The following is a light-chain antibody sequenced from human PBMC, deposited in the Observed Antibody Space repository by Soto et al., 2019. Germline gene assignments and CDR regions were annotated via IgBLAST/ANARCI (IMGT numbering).Light chain of an antibody. Sequence: QSVLTQPASVSGSPGQSITISCTGTSSDIGANNFVSWYQQHPGKAPKVIIYEVTNRPSGISNRFSGSKSGNTASLTISGLQAEDEADYYCNSYTNTGARVFGGGTQLTVL. CDR3: NSYTNTGARV. CDR1: SSDIGANNF. CDR2: EVT. J-gene: IGLJ2*01. V-gene: IGLV2-14*03.